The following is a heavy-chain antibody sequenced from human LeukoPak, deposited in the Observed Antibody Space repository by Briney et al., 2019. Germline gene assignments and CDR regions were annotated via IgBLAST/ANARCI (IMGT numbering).Heavy chain of an antibody. D-gene: IGHD3-3*01. V-gene: IGHV4-61*02. J-gene: IGHJ4*02. CDR1: GGSISSGSYY. Sequence: SETLSLTCTVSGGSISSGSYYWSWIRQPAGKGLEWIGRIYTSGSTNCNPSLKSRVTMSVDTSKNQFSLKLSSVTAADTAVYYCARETQYDFWSGYYPSQDYWGQGTLVTVSS. CDR2: IYTSGST. CDR3: ARETQYDFWSGYYPSQDY.